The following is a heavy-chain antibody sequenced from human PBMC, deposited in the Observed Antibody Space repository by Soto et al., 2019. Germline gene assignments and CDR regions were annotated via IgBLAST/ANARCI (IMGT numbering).Heavy chain of an antibody. CDR1: GGSFSGYY. Sequence: SETLSLTCAVYGGSFSGYYWSWIRQPPGKGLEWIGEINHSGSTNYNPSLKSRVTISVDTSKNQFSLKLSSVTAADTAVYYCAREVISTVTTIRDAFDIWGQGTMVTVSS. CDR2: INHSGST. V-gene: IGHV4-34*01. J-gene: IGHJ3*02. CDR3: AREVISTVTTIRDAFDI. D-gene: IGHD4-17*01.